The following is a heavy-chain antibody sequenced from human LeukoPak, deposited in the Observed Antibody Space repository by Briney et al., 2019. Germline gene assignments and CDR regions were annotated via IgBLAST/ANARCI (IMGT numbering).Heavy chain of an antibody. CDR3: ARDYQGGYGDKTVDY. D-gene: IGHD5-18*01. CDR1: GDSISGFY. CDR2: IYTSGST. Sequence: PSETLSLTCTVSGDSISGFYWSWIRQAAGKGLEWIGHIYTSGSTNYNPSLKSRVTISVDTSKNQFSLKLSSVTAADTAVYYCARDYQGGYGDKTVDYWGQGTLVTVSS. J-gene: IGHJ4*02. V-gene: IGHV4-4*07.